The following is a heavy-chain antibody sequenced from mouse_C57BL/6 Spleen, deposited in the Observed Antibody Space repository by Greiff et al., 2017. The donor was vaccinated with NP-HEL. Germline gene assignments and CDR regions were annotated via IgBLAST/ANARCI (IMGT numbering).Heavy chain of an antibody. Sequence: QVQLKQPGAELVKPGASVKLSCKASGYTFTSYWMHWVKQRPGRGLEWIGRIDPNSGGTKYNEKFKSKATLTVDKPSSTAYMQLSSLTSEDSAVYYCARSEDYDGGVDYWGQGTTLTVSS. CDR2: IDPNSGGT. D-gene: IGHD2-4*01. CDR1: GYTFTSYW. V-gene: IGHV1-72*01. J-gene: IGHJ2*01. CDR3: ARSEDYDGGVDY.